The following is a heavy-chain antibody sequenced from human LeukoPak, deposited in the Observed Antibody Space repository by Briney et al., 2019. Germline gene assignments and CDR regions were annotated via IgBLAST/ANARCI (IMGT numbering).Heavy chain of an antibody. CDR1: GFTFSSYG. V-gene: IGHV3-30*02. Sequence: PGGSLRLSCAASGFTFSSYGMHWVRQAPGKGLEWVAFIRYDGSNKYYADSVKGRFTISRDNSKNTLYLQMNSLRAEDTAVYCCARDVVFYYYDSSGYFGAFDIWGQGTMVTVSS. D-gene: IGHD3-22*01. CDR2: IRYDGSNK. CDR3: ARDVVFYYYDSSGYFGAFDI. J-gene: IGHJ3*02.